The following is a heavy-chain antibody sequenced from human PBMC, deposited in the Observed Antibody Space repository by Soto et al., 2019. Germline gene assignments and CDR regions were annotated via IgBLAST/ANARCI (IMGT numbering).Heavy chain of an antibody. Sequence: PGGSLRLSCAASGFTFSNYVMHWVRQAPGKGLEWVAVISYDGSNKYYADSVRGRFTISRDNSKNTLFLQMNSLRPEDTAVYYCAKDRYQLIRRCYGLDVWGQGTTVTVSS. CDR1: GFTFSNYV. D-gene: IGHD2-2*01. J-gene: IGHJ6*02. CDR3: AKDRYQLIRRCYGLDV. CDR2: ISYDGSNK. V-gene: IGHV3-30*18.